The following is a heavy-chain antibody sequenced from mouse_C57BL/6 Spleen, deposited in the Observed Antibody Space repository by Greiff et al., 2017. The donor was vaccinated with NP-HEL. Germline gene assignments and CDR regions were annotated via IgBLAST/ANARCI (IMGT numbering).Heavy chain of an antibody. D-gene: IGHD1-1*01. CDR3: ARAPYYYGSSYGYFDV. CDR2: IYPGDGDT. CDR1: GYAFSSYW. V-gene: IGHV1-80*01. Sequence: QVQLQQSGAELVKPGASVKTSCKASGYAFSSYWMNWVKQRPGKGLEWIGQIYPGDGDTNYNGKFKGKATLTADKSSSTAYMQLSSLTSEDSAVYFCARAPYYYGSSYGYFDVWGTGTTVTVSS. J-gene: IGHJ1*03.